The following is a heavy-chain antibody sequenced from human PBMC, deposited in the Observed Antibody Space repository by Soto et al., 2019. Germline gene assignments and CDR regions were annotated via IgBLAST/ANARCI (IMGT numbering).Heavy chain of an antibody. CDR1: GGSISSGDYY. V-gene: IGHV4-30-4*01. J-gene: IGHJ6*02. CDR3: TTQGLEILLGLVDV. Sequence: PSETLSLTCAVSGGSISSGDYYWSWIRQPPGKGLEWIGYIYYSGSTYYNTSLRSRVFISVDTSNNQASLNLASVTAATTAKNCCTTQGLEILLGLVDVWGQGTTVPVSS. D-gene: IGHD2-8*02. CDR2: IYYSGST.